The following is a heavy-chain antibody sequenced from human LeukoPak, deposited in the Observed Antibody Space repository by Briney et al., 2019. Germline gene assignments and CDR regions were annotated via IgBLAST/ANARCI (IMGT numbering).Heavy chain of an antibody. Sequence: KASETLSLTCTVSGGSISSYYWSWIRQPPGKGLEWIGSGYHIGSTYFNPSLRSRVTILIDIFKNQFSLKMSSVTAADTAIYYCARVGDYGDYVNWFDPWGPGTLVTVSS. CDR2: GYHIGST. V-gene: IGHV4-38-2*02. CDR3: ARVGDYGDYVNWFDP. CDR1: GGSISSYY. J-gene: IGHJ5*02. D-gene: IGHD4-17*01.